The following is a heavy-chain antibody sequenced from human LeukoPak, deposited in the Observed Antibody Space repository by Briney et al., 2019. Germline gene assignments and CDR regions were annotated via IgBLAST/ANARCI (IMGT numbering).Heavy chain of an antibody. CDR1: GFPFSDCM. J-gene: IGHJ4*02. V-gene: IGHV3-21*01. CDR3: ARERDSSGCFDY. D-gene: IGHD6-19*01. CDR2: IGTATSHI. Sequence: GGSLRLSCAASGFPFSDCMMNWVRQAPGKGLEWVSSIGTATSHIYYADSVRGRFTISRDNAKNSLYLQMNSLRAEDTAVYYCARERDSSGCFDYWGQGTLVTVSS.